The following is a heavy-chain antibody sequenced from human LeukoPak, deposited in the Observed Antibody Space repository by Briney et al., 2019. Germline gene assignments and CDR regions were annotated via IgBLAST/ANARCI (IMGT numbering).Heavy chain of an antibody. J-gene: IGHJ4*02. V-gene: IGHV3-48*03. Sequence: GGSLRLSRAASGFTFSSYEMNWVRQAPGKGLEWVSYISSSGSTIYYADSVKGRFTISRDNAKNSLYLQMNSLRAEDTAVYYCARCGYERNFDYWGQGTLVTVSS. D-gene: IGHD5-18*01. CDR2: ISSSGSTI. CDR1: GFTFSSYE. CDR3: ARCGYERNFDY.